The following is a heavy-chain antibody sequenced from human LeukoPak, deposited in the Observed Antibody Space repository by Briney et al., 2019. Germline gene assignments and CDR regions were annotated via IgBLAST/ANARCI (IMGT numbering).Heavy chain of an antibody. CDR3: ARGSTQYSSGWYGLDY. CDR1: GFTFSSYG. Sequence: GGSLRLSCAASGFTFSSYGMHWVRQAPGKGLEWVAVVWSDGSENYYADSVKGRFTISRDNSKETLDLQMDSLRVEDTAVYYCARGSTQYSSGWYGLDYWGQGTLVTVSS. CDR2: VWSDGSEN. D-gene: IGHD6-19*01. V-gene: IGHV3-33*01. J-gene: IGHJ4*02.